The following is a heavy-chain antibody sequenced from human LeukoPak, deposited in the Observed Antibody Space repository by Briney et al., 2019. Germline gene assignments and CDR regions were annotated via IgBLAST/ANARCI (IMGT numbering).Heavy chain of an antibody. J-gene: IGHJ4*02. Sequence: PSETLSLTCTVSGRSSSSYYWSSIRQPPGKGLEWIGYIYYRGCTNYNPSLESRVTISGDTSKNEFSLKLTSVTAADTAVYYCARGRLIVAPGVYYFEYWGQGTLVTVSS. CDR3: ARGRLIVAPGVYYFEY. CDR2: IYYRGCT. CDR1: GRSSSSYY. D-gene: IGHD5-12*01. V-gene: IGHV4-59*08.